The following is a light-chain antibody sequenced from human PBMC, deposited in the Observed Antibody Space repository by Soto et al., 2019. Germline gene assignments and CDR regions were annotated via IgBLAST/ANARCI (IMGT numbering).Light chain of an antibody. J-gene: IGLJ2*01. CDR2: GNS. CDR3: QSYDSSLSVVV. Sequence: QSVLTQPPSVSGAPGQRVTISCTGSSSNIGAGYDVHWYQQLPGTAPKLLIYGNSNRPSGVPDRFSGSKSGTSASLAITGLQAEDEADYYCQSYDSSLSVVVFGGGTKLDRP. V-gene: IGLV1-40*01. CDR1: SSNIGAGYD.